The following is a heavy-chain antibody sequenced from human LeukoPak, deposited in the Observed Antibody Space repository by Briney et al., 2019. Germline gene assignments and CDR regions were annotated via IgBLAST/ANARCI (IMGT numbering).Heavy chain of an antibody. J-gene: IGHJ4*02. CDR1: GFIFTNYD. D-gene: IGHD5-12*01. CDR2: IIGSSGST. V-gene: IGHV3-23*01. CDR3: AKGGYDYVEMGYFDY. Sequence: PGGSLRLSCAVSGFIFTNYDMSWVRQAPGKGLEWVSVIIGSSGSTFYADSVKGRFTISRDKSKHTLYLQMNSLRAEDTAVHYCAKGGYDYVEMGYFDYWGQGTLVTVSS.